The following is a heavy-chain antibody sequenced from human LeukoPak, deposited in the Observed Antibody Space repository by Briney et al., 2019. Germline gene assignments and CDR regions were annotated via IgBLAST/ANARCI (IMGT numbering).Heavy chain of an antibody. Sequence: GASVKVSCKASGYTFTDYYIRWVRQAPGQGLEWMGWISPNIGGTNYAQQFQGRVTMTRDTSSSAAYMELNWLTSDDTAVYYCARELAYHLDCWGQGTLVTVSS. D-gene: IGHD1-14*01. CDR3: ARELAYHLDC. J-gene: IGHJ4*02. CDR1: GYTFTDYY. CDR2: ISPNIGGT. V-gene: IGHV1-2*02.